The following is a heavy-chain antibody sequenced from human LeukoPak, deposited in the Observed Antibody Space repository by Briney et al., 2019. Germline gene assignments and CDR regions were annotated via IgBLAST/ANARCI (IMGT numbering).Heavy chain of an antibody. V-gene: IGHV3-23*01. Sequence: GGSLRLFCVASGFTFGSAAMTWVRQAPGKGLEWVSGISGSDGGTYYADSVKGRFTISRDNSKNTLYLQMNSLRVEDTAIYYCARDRGSGAFDSWGQGTLVTVSS. J-gene: IGHJ4*02. CDR1: GFTFGSAA. CDR3: ARDRGSGAFDS. D-gene: IGHD2-8*02. CDR2: ISGSDGGT.